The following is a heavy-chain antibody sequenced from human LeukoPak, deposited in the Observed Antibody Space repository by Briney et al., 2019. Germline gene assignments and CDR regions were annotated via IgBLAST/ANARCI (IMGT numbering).Heavy chain of an antibody. CDR3: TRVASKVLRYFDWLPNTLDAFDI. D-gene: IGHD3-9*01. CDR2: IRSKAYGGTT. J-gene: IGHJ3*02. V-gene: IGHV3-49*03. Sequence: GGSLRLSCTASGFTFGDYAMSWFRQAPGKGLEWVGFIRSKAYGGTTEYAASVKGRFTISRDDSKSIAYLQMNSLKTEDTAVYYCTRVASKVLRYFDWLPNTLDAFDIWGQGTMVTVSS. CDR1: GFTFGDYA.